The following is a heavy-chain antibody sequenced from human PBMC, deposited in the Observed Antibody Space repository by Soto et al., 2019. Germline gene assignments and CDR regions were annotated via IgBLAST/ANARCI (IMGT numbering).Heavy chain of an antibody. V-gene: IGHV3-23*01. CDR2: ASATGGSV. Sequence: EVQLRESGGGLIRPGGSLRLSCAASGFTFSAYAMHWVRQAPGKGLEWVSAASATGGSVYYADAVKGRFTISRDDSKNTLYLQLSRLRAEDTAISYCAKDGSDRPIDYWGQGTLVTVSA. D-gene: IGHD2-15*01. CDR3: AKDGSDRPIDY. J-gene: IGHJ4*02. CDR1: GFTFSAYA.